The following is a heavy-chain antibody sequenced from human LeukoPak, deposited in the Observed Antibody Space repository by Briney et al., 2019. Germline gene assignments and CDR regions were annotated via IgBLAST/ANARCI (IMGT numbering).Heavy chain of an antibody. D-gene: IGHD3-22*01. J-gene: IGHJ4*02. Sequence: GASVKVSCKASGGTFSSYAISWVRQAPGQGLEWMGGIIPIFGTANYAQKFQGRVTITTDESTSTAYMELSSLRSEDTAVYYCAREGYYDSSGHRNGGSYFDYWGQGTLVTVSS. CDR1: GGTFSSYA. CDR2: IIPIFGTA. V-gene: IGHV1-69*05. CDR3: AREGYYDSSGHRNGGSYFDY.